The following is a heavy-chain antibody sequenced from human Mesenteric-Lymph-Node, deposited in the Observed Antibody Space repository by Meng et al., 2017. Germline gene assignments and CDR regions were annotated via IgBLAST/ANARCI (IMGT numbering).Heavy chain of an antibody. Sequence: ASVKVSCKASRYTFTSYAMHWVRQAPGQRLEWMGWSNAGNGNTKYSQEFQGRVTITRDTSASTAYMELSSLRSEDTAVYYCTWELLGDAFDIWGQGTMVTVSS. J-gene: IGHJ3*02. CDR1: RYTFTSYA. CDR3: TWELLGDAFDI. V-gene: IGHV1-3*02. CDR2: SNAGNGNT. D-gene: IGHD1-26*01.